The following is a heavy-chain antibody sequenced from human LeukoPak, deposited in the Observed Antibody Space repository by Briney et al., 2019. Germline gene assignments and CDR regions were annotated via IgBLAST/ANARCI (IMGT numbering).Heavy chain of an antibody. CDR3: ARIYDSSGYYSSYGMDV. D-gene: IGHD3-22*01. CDR1: GYRFTNYW. V-gene: IGHV5-51*01. J-gene: IGHJ6*02. CDR2: IYPGDSDT. Sequence: GASLKISCRGSGYRFTNYWIGWVRQMPGKGLEWMGIIYPGDSDTRYSPSFQGQVTISADKSISTAYLQWSSLKASDTAMYYCARIYDSSGYYSSYGMDVWGQGTTVTVSS.